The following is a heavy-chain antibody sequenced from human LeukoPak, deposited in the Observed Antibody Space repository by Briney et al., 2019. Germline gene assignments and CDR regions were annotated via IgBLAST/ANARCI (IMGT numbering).Heavy chain of an antibody. D-gene: IGHD6-19*01. CDR1: GFTFISYA. Sequence: GGSLRLSCAASGFTFISYAMSWVRQAPGKGLEWVSTISGSGGRTSYADSVKGRFTISRDNSKNTLYLQVNSLRGEDTAVYYCAMAVIGSGWTLDYWGQGTLVTVSS. V-gene: IGHV3-23*01. J-gene: IGHJ4*02. CDR3: AMAVIGSGWTLDY. CDR2: ISGSGGRT.